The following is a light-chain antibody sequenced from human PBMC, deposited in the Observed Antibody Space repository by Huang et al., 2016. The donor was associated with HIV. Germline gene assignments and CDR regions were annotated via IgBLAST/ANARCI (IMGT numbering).Light chain of an antibody. CDR2: DAS. J-gene: IGKJ1*01. Sequence: EIVLTQSPATLSLSPGERATLSCGASQSVSSSYLAWYQQKPGLAPRLLIYDASSRATGIPDRVSGSGSGTDFTLTISRLEPEDFAVYDCQQYGSSPWTFGQGTKVEIK. V-gene: IGKV3D-20*01. CDR1: QSVSSSY. CDR3: QQYGSSPWT.